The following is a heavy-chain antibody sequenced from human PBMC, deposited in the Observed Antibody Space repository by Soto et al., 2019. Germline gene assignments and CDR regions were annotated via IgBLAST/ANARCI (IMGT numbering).Heavy chain of an antibody. CDR3: AKVGTGGYYGSGSYYNRY. CDR1: GFTFSSYA. J-gene: IGHJ4*02. CDR2: ISGSGGST. Sequence: EVQLLESGGGLVQPGGSLRLSCAASGFTFSSYAMSWVRQAPGKGLEWVSAISGSGGSTYYADSVKGRFTISRDNSKNTLYLQMNSLRAEDTAVYYCAKVGTGGYYGSGSYYNRYWGQGTLVTVPS. V-gene: IGHV3-23*01. D-gene: IGHD3-10*01.